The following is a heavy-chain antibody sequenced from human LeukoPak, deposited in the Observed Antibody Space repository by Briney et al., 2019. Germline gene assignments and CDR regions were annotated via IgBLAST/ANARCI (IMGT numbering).Heavy chain of an antibody. V-gene: IGHV3-30-3*01. J-gene: IGHJ4*02. D-gene: IGHD6-19*01. Sequence: GGSLRLSCAASGFTFSSYAIHWVRQAPGKGLEWVAVISYDGSNKYYADSVKGRFTISRDNSKNTLYLQMNSLRAEDTAVYYCARERWSSGWLDYWGQGTLVTVSS. CDR1: GFTFSSYA. CDR3: ARERWSSGWLDY. CDR2: ISYDGSNK.